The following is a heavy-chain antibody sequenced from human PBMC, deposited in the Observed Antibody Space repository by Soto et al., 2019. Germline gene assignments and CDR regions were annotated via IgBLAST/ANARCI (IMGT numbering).Heavy chain of an antibody. CDR3: TGVGATP. V-gene: IGHV3-73*01. Sequence: EVQLVESGGGLVQPGESLKLSCAASGFTFSDSAIHWVRQASGKGLEWVGRIRSKANNYATVYAASVKGRFTFSRDDSKNTAYLQMNSLKTEDTAVYYCTGVGATPWGQGTLVTVSS. CDR2: IRSKANNYAT. J-gene: IGHJ5*02. CDR1: GFTFSDSA. D-gene: IGHD1-26*01.